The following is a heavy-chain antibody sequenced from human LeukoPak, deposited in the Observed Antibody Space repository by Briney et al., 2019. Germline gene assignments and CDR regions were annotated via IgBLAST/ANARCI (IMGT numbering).Heavy chain of an antibody. CDR3: ARRISGSYHFDS. CDR1: GVSISSDVFY. V-gene: IGHV4-30-2*01. Sequence: SETLSLTCTVSGVSISSDVFYWSWIRQPPGKGLEWTGYIFHSGTTYYNPSLKSRVTISVDTSKNQFSLKLSSVTAADTAVYYCARRISGSYHFDSWGQGTLVAVSS. CDR2: IFHSGTT. D-gene: IGHD1-26*01. J-gene: IGHJ4*02.